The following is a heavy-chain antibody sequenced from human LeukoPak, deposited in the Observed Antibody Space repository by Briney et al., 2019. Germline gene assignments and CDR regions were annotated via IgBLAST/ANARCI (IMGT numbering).Heavy chain of an antibody. CDR2: IIPIFGTA. CDR3: ARDYYYDSSGYLDY. J-gene: IGHJ4*02. Sequence: SVKVSCKASGGTFSSYAISWVRQAPGQGLEWMGGIIPIFGTANYAQKFQGRVTITTDESTSTAYMELRSLRSDDTAVYYCARDYYYDSSGYLDYWGQGTLVTVSS. CDR1: GGTFSSYA. D-gene: IGHD3-22*01. V-gene: IGHV1-69*05.